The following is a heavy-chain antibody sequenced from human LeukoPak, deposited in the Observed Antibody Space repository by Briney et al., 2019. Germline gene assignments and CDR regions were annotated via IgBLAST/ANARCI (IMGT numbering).Heavy chain of an antibody. J-gene: IGHJ6*03. CDR3: ARDYGYYYDSSAFPYYMDV. V-gene: IGHV3-30*04. CDR2: ISYDGSNK. D-gene: IGHD3-22*01. Sequence: GGSLRLSCAASGFTFSSYAMHWVRQAPGKGLEWVAVISYDGSNKYYADSVKGRFTISRDNSKNTLYLQMNSLRAEDTAVYYCARDYGYYYDSSAFPYYMDVWGKGTTVTVSS. CDR1: GFTFSSYA.